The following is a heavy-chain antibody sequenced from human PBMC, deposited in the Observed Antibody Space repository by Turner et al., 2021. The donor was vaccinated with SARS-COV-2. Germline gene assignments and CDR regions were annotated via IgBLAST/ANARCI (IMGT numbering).Heavy chain of an antibody. V-gene: IGHV4-59*08. CDR2: FYKIRSI. J-gene: IGHJ6*02. D-gene: IGHD1-26*01. Sequence: QVQLHESGPGLVKPSETLSLTCTVSGGSISSKSWSWIRQSPGRGLERIRYFYKIRSIDYNPTLRSRVTISVDTSKNQLSLNLISVTAADTAVYYCARHQGSASGYDHGMNVWGQGTAVIVSS. CDR3: ARHQGSASGYDHGMNV. CDR1: GGSISSKS.